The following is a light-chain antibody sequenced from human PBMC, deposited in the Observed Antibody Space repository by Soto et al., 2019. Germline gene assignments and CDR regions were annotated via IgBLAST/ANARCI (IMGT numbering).Light chain of an antibody. CDR1: QSIDKW. V-gene: IGKV1-5*01. Sequence: DIQMTQSPSPLSASIGDRVTITCQASQSIDKWLAWYQQKPGNAPQLLIYDASRVKTGVPSRFSASGSGTEFTLTIDSLQADDSATFFCQHYNGFPYALGPGTKVDIK. J-gene: IGKJ2*01. CDR3: QHYNGFPYA. CDR2: DAS.